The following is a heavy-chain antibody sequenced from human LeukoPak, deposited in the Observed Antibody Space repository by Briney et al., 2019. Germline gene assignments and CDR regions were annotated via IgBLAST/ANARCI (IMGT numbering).Heavy chain of an antibody. V-gene: IGHV3-7*03. CDR3: ARGGFGTGSN. J-gene: IGHJ1*01. Sequence: PGGSLRLSCAASGLTFSNYWMDWVRQAPGKGLEWVANIKQDGSEKNYVDSVKGRFIISRDNAKNSLYLQMNTLRADDTAVYYCARGGFGTGSNWGQGTMVTVS. CDR1: GLTFSNYW. CDR2: IKQDGSEK. D-gene: IGHD3-16*01.